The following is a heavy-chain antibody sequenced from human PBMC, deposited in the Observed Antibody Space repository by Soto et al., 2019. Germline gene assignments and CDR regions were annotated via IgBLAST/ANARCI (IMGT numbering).Heavy chain of an antibody. CDR2: IIPIFGTA. Sequence: GASVKVSCKASGGTFSSYAISWVRQAPGQGLEWMGGIIPIFGTANCAQKFQGRVTITADESTSTAYMELSSLRSEDTAVYYCARNGILTGYYKDWGQGTLVTVSS. CDR1: GGTFSSYA. D-gene: IGHD3-9*01. V-gene: IGHV1-69*13. CDR3: ARNGILTGYYKD. J-gene: IGHJ4*02.